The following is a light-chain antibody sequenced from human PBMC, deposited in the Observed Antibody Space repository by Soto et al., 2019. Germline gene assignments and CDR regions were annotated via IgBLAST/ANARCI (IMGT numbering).Light chain of an antibody. CDR1: QGIRND. V-gene: IGKV1-17*01. CDR3: LLHKSYRWT. CDR2: AAS. Sequence: DIQMTQSPSTLSASQGDRVTITCRASQGIRNDLSWYQQKPGKAPKRLIYAASSLQGGVPSRFSGSGSGTEFTLTITSLQPEDFATYYCLLHKSYRWTFSQGTKVDI. J-gene: IGKJ1*01.